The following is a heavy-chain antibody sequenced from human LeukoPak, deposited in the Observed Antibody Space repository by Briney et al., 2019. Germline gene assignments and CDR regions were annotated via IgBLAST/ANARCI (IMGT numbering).Heavy chain of an antibody. CDR1: GFTFSSYG. J-gene: IGHJ4*02. D-gene: IGHD3-10*01. CDR2: IWYDGSNK. V-gene: IGHV3-33*01. Sequence: PGGSLRLSCAASGFTFSSYGMHWVRQAPGKGLEWVAVIWYDGSNKYYADSVKGRFTISRDNSKNTLYLQVNSLRAEDTAVYYCARDGGIYYGSGSFPYYFDSWGQGTLVTVSS. CDR3: ARDGGIYYGSGSFPYYFDS.